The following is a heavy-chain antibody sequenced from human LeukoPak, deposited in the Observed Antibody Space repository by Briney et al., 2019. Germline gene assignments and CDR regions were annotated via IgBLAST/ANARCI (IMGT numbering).Heavy chain of an antibody. D-gene: IGHD3-10*01. V-gene: IGHV3-23*01. J-gene: IGHJ4*02. CDR1: GFIFTYYR. CDR3: VKDDLLG. CDR2: ISRSGDDT. Sequence: GGSLRVSCAPSGFIFTYYRMGWVRQAPGKGVGWVSSISRSGDDTYYADSVRGRFTISRNNSKNTLYLQMTRLRAEDMAIHYCVKDDLLGWGQGTQVTVSS.